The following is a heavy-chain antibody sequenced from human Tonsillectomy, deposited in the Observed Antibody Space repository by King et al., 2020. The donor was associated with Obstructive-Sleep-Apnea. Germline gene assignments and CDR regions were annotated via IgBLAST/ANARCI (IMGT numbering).Heavy chain of an antibody. CDR3: ARGHVDAPILQYYFDY. D-gene: IGHD5-24*01. Sequence: VQLVESGAEVKKPGSSVKVSCKASGGTFSRYVISWVRQAPGQGLEWMGGIIPILGIANYAQKFQGRVTITADKSTSTAYMELSSLRSDDTAVYYCARGHVDAPILQYYFDYWGQGTLVTVSS. CDR1: GGTFSRYV. V-gene: IGHV1-69*10. J-gene: IGHJ4*02. CDR2: IIPILGIA.